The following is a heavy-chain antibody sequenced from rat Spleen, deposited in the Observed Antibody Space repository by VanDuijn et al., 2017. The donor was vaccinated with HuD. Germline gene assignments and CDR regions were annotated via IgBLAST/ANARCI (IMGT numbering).Heavy chain of an antibody. Sequence: EVQLVESGGGLVQPGRSLKLSCAASGFTFSNYYMAWVRQAPTKGLEWVAYISTGGDNTYYRDSVKGRFTISRDNANTTLYLEMDSLRSEDTATYYCTTGDYGYTRLFAYWGQGTLVTVSS. D-gene: IGHD1-9*01. CDR3: TTGDYGYTRLFAY. CDR1: GFTFSNYY. CDR2: ISTGGDNT. V-gene: IGHV5-27*01. J-gene: IGHJ3*01.